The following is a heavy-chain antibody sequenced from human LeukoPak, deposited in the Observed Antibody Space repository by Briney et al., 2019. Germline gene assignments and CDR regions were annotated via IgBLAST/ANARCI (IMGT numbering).Heavy chain of an antibody. D-gene: IGHD3-10*01. CDR2: MNPNSGNT. CDR3: ARFLGGTVVRAQQGY. Sequence: GASVKVSCKASGYTLTSYDINWVRQATGQGLEWMGWMNPNSGNTGYAQKFQGRVTMTRNTSISTAYMELSSLRSEDTAVYYCARFLGGTVVRAQQGYWGQGTLVIVSS. J-gene: IGHJ4*02. CDR1: GYTLTSYD. V-gene: IGHV1-8*01.